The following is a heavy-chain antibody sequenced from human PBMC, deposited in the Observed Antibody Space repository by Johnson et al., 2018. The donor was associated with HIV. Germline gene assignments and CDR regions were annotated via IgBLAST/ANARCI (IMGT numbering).Heavy chain of an antibody. CDR3: AKDASGSYSRAQSISDAFDI. J-gene: IGHJ3*02. V-gene: IGHV3-43*01. Sequence: VQLVESGGVVVQPGGSLRLSCAASGFTFDDYTMHWVRQAPGKGLEWVSLISWDGGRTYYAASVKCRFTISRDNSKNSLYLQMNSLRTEDTALYYCAKDASGSYSRAQSISDAFDIWGQGTMVTVSS. D-gene: IGHD1-26*01. CDR2: ISWDGGRT. CDR1: GFTFDDYT.